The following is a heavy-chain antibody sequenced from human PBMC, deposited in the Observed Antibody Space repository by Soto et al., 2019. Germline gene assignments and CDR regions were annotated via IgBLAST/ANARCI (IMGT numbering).Heavy chain of an antibody. CDR1: GFTFSSYG. CDR3: AKDRGYCSGGSCLFTFDY. Sequence: QVQLVESGGGVVQPGRSLRLSCAASGFTFSSYGMHWVRQAPGKGLEWVAVISYDGSNKYYADSVKGRFTISRENSKNTLYLQMNSLRAEDTAVYYCAKDRGYCSGGSCLFTFDYWGQGTLVTVSS. CDR2: ISYDGSNK. D-gene: IGHD2-15*01. V-gene: IGHV3-30*18. J-gene: IGHJ4*02.